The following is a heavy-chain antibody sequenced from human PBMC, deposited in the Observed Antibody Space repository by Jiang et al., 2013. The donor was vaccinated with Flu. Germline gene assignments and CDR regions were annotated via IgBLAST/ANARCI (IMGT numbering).Heavy chain of an antibody. V-gene: IGHV3-30*18. J-gene: IGHJ4*02. CDR3: AKAPRVLNTFAFLDS. CDR1: GFTFYIYV. Sequence: GGGVVQPGRSPKLSCAASGFTFYIYVMHWVRQAPGKGLEWVALISHDGIKTHYADSVKGRFTISRDNSRKTLYLQMTSLRPEDTAVYYCAKAPRVLNTFAFLDSWGRGTQVTVSS. D-gene: IGHD3-16*01. CDR2: ISHDGIKT.